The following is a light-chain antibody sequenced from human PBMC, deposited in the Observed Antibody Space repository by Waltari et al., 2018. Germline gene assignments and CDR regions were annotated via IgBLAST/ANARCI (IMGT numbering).Light chain of an antibody. CDR3: QQYYSSPVT. CDR1: QSVLYRSDNKNY. CDR2: WAS. V-gene: IGKV4-1*01. Sequence: DIVMTQSPDSLAVSLGERATINCKSSQSVLYRSDNKNYLGWYQQKPGLPPKLLIYWASTRESGVPDRFSGSGSGTDLTLTISSLQAEDVAVYYCQQYYSSPVTFGPGTRVEI. J-gene: IGKJ3*01.